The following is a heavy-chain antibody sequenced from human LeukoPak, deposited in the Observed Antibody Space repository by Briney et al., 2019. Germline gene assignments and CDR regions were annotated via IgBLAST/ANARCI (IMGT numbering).Heavy chain of an antibody. V-gene: IGHV3-23*01. CDR1: GFTFSSYA. Sequence: GGSLRLSCAAAGFTFSSYAMSWVRQAPGKGLEWVSGITNSGGNTYYADSVKGRFTISRDNSKNTPYLQMNSLRAEDTAVYYCAKDRVGNSYLFDSWGQGTLVTVSS. CDR3: AKDRVGNSYLFDS. J-gene: IGHJ4*02. D-gene: IGHD6-6*01. CDR2: ITNSGGNT.